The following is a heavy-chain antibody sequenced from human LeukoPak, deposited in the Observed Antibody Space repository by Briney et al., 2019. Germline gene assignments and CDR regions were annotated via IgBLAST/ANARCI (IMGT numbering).Heavy chain of an antibody. V-gene: IGHV1-2*02. D-gene: IGHD6-13*01. J-gene: IGHJ5*02. CDR2: INPNSGGT. Sequence: ASVKVSCKASGYTFTGYYMHWVRQAPGQGLEWMGWINPNSGGTNYAQKFQGRVTMTRDMSTSTVYMELSSLRSEDTAVYYCAREKRAAAGHNWFDPWGQGTLVTVSS. CDR3: AREKRAAAGHNWFDP. CDR1: GYTFTGYY.